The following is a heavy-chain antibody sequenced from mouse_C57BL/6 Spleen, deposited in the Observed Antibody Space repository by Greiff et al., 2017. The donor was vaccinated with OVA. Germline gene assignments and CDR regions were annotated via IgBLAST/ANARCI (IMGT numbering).Heavy chain of an antibody. CDR1: GYTFTDYE. CDR2: IDPETGGT. J-gene: IGHJ4*01. V-gene: IGHV1-15*01. CDR3: TKAITTVVATNAMDY. Sequence: VQLQQSGAELVRPGASVTLSCKASGYTFTDYEMHWVKQTPVHGLEWIGAIDPETGGTAYNQKFKGKAILTADKSSSTAYMELRSLTSEDSDVYYCTKAITTVVATNAMDYWGQGTSVTVSS. D-gene: IGHD1-1*01.